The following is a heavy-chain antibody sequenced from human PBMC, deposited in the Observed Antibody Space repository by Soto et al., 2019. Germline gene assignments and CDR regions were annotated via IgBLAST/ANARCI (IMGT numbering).Heavy chain of an antibody. V-gene: IGHV3-23*01. CDR3: ANLRWDRIRLWLGAFDI. CDR2: ISGSGGST. Sequence: PGGSLRLSCAASGFTFSSYAMSWVRQAPGKGLEWVSAISGSGGSTYYADSVKGRFTIPRDNSKNTLYLQMNSLRAEDTAVYYCANLRWDRIRLWLGAFDIWGQGTMVTV. CDR1: GFTFSSYA. J-gene: IGHJ3*02. D-gene: IGHD5-12*01.